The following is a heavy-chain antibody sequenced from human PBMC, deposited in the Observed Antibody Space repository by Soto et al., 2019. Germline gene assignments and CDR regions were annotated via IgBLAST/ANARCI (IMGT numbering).Heavy chain of an antibody. Sequence: SVTVSCKTSGGTISSDAISWVRQSPGQVLEWLGLIIPIFGTANYAQKFQGRVTITADKSTSTAYMELSSLRSEDTAVYYCAREGSSWSYYYYYGMDVWGQGTTVTVSS. V-gene: IGHV1-69*06. J-gene: IGHJ6*02. CDR1: GGTISSDA. CDR3: AREGSSWSYYYYYGMDV. D-gene: IGHD6-13*01. CDR2: IIPIFGTA.